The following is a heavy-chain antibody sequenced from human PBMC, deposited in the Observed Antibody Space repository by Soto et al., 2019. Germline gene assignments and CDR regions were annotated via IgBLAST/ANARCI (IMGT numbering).Heavy chain of an antibody. D-gene: IGHD2-15*01. CDR2: VYYSGST. CDR3: ARHCSGGSCFSSFDY. V-gene: IGHV4-59*08. J-gene: IGHJ4*02. Sequence: KPSETLSLTCTVSGGSISSYYWSWFRQPPGKGLEWIGYVYYSGSTKYNPSFQSRVTISVDTSKNQFSLKLTSVTAADTAVYYCARHCSGGSCFSSFDYWGQGTQVTVSS. CDR1: GGSISSYY.